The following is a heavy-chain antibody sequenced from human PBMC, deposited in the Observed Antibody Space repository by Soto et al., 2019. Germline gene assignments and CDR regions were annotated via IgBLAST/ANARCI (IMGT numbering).Heavy chain of an antibody. D-gene: IGHD2-2*01. Sequence: QVQLVESGGGVVQPGRSLRLSCAASGFTFSSYGMHWVRQAPGKGLEWVAVISYDGSNKYYADSVKGRFTISRDNSKNTLYLQMNSLRAEDTAVYYCAKALRGVVVPAAMTVDYWGQGTLVTVSS. CDR3: AKALRGVVVPAAMTVDY. CDR1: GFTFSSYG. CDR2: ISYDGSNK. J-gene: IGHJ4*02. V-gene: IGHV3-30*18.